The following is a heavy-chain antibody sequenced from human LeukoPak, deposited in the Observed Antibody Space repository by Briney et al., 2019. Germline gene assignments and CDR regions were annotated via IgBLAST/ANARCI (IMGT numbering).Heavy chain of an antibody. D-gene: IGHD6-13*01. CDR2: IIPILGKT. V-gene: IGHV1-69*04. CDR3: ATDQSASRRAGHLPPGCYFDY. Sequence: WASVKVSCKASGGTFSSYAISWVRQAPGQGLEWMGRIIPILGKTNYAQKLQGRVTITADKSTSTAYMELTSLRSEDTAVYYCATDQSASRRAGHLPPGCYFDYWGQGTLVTVSS. CDR1: GGTFSSYA. J-gene: IGHJ4*02.